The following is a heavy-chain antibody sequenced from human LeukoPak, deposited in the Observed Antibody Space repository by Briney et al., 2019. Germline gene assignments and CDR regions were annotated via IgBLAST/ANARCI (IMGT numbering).Heavy chain of an antibody. Sequence: SQTLSLTCTVSGASISDNFYWSWIRQPPGKGLEWIGEINHSGSTNYNPSLKSRVTISVDTSKNQFPLKLSSVTAADTAVYYCARGPLYYYYYYYMDVWGKGTTVTVSS. CDR3: ARGPLYYYYYYYMDV. CDR1: GASISDNFY. J-gene: IGHJ6*03. CDR2: INHSGST. V-gene: IGHV4-34*01. D-gene: IGHD2/OR15-2a*01.